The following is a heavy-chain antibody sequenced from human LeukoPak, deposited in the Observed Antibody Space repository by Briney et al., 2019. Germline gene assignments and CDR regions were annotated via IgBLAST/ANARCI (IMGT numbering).Heavy chain of an antibody. D-gene: IGHD3-22*01. CDR2: INPNSGGT. CDR1: GYTFTDYY. Sequence: ASVKVSCKTSGYTFTDYYMHWVRQAPGQGLEWMGWINPNSGGTNYAQKFYARVTMTRDTSVTTAYLEVNSLESDDTAIYYCARTDNKYDSRLLFNWGQGTQITVSS. CDR3: ARTDNKYDSRLLFN. J-gene: IGHJ4*02. V-gene: IGHV1-2*02.